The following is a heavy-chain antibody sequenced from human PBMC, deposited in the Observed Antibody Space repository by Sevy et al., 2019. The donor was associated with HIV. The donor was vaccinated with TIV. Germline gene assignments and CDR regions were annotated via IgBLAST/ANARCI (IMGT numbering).Heavy chain of an antibody. V-gene: IGHV3-30*02. CDR2: IRYDGSDK. Sequence: GGSLRLSCAASGFMFSNYGMHWVRQVPGKGLEWVTFIRYDGSDKYYAASVKGRFTISRDDSQNTLYLQMVSVRAEDTAIYYCAKDLAGPGRRYFDYWGQGTLVTVSS. D-gene: IGHD6-13*01. J-gene: IGHJ4*02. CDR1: GFMFSNYG. CDR3: AKDLAGPGRRYFDY.